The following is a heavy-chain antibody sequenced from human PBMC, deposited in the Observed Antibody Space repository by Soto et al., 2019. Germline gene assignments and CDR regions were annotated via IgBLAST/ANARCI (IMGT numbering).Heavy chain of an antibody. V-gene: IGHV3-23*05. CDR2: IYGNGGGI. J-gene: IGHJ4*02. Sequence: GGSLRLSCTASGLPHNSFAMMWVRQAPGKGLECVAGIYGNGGGIQYAGSVKGRFTISRDNSRSTVYLQMTDLRADDTAVYYCAKDAVYNDGLWLMDHWGQGTQVTVSS. D-gene: IGHD2-21*01. CDR3: AKDAVYNDGLWLMDH. CDR1: GLPHNSFA.